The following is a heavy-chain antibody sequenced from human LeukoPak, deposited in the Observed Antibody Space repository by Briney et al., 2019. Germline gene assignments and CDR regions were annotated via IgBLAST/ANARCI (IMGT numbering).Heavy chain of an antibody. CDR1: GDSVSSNSAA. CDR3: ARASLQYYYDSSGYYYFDY. D-gene: IGHD3-22*01. Sequence: SQTLSLTCAISGDSVSSNSAAWNWIRQSPSRGLEWLGRTYYRSKWYNDYAVSVKSRITINPDTSKNQFSLQLNSVTPEDTAVYYCARASLQYYYDSSGYYYFDYWGQGTLVTVSS. CDR2: TYYRSKWYN. J-gene: IGHJ4*02. V-gene: IGHV6-1*01.